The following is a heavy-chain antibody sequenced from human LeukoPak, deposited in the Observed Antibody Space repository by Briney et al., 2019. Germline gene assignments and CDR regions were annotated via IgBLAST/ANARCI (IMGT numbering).Heavy chain of an antibody. V-gene: IGHV4-39*01. CDR3: ASLGEDYYDSSGYSTAAY. CDR2: IYYSGST. CDR1: GGSISSSSYY. D-gene: IGHD3-22*01. J-gene: IGHJ4*02. Sequence: PSENLSLTCTVSGGSISSSSYYWGWIRQPPGKGLEWIGSIYYSGSTYYNPSLKTRVTISVDRSKNQFSLKLSSVTAADTAVYYCASLGEDYYDSSGYSTAAYWGQGTLVTVSS.